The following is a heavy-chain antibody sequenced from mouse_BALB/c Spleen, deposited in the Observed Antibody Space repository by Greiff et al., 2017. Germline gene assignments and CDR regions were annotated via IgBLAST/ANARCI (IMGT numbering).Heavy chain of an antibody. CDR1: GFSLTSYG. CDR3: ARDHWGTTVVANWYFDV. Sequence: VQGVESGPGLVAPSQSLSITCTVSGFSLTSYGVHWVRQPPGKGLEWLGVIWAGGSTNYNSALMSRLSISKDNSKSQVFLKMNSLQTDDTAMYYCARDHWGTTVVANWYFDVWGAGTTVTVSS. V-gene: IGHV2-9*02. J-gene: IGHJ1*01. CDR2: IWAGGST. D-gene: IGHD1-1*01.